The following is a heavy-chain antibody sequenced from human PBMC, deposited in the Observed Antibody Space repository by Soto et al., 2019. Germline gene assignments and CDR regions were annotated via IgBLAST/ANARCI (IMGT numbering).Heavy chain of an antibody. V-gene: IGHV1-8*01. CDR1: GYSFTSLN. J-gene: IGHJ4*02. D-gene: IGHD1-26*01. Sequence: ASVKVSCKASGYSFTSLNINWVRQTAGQGLEWMGWMEPSTGRTGYAQKFQGRVTMTRDTSINTAYMELTTLTSDDTAFYYCARGVSAGVDYWGQGTLVTVS. CDR3: ARGVSAGVDY. CDR2: MEPSTGRT.